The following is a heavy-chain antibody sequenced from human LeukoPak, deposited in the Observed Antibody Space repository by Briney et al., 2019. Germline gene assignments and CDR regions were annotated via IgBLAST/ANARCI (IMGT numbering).Heavy chain of an antibody. CDR3: ARLTPSATGGDY. CDR2: IYPGDSDT. CDR1: GYNFTNYW. V-gene: IGHV5-51*01. D-gene: IGHD1-14*01. J-gene: IGHJ4*02. Sequence: GESLKISCQDSGYNFTNYWIGWVRQMPGKGLEWMGIIYPGDSDTRYSPSFQGQVTISADKSISTAYLQWRSLKASDTAMYYCARLTPSATGGDYWGQGTLVTVSS.